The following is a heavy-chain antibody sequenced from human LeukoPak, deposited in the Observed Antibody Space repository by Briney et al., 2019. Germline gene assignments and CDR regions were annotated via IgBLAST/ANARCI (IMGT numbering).Heavy chain of an antibody. V-gene: IGHV3-30-3*01. CDR2: ISYDGSNK. CDR1: GFTFSSYA. J-gene: IGHJ4*02. Sequence: GRSLRLSCAASGFTFSSYALHWVRQASGKGLEWVAVISYDGSNKYYADSVKGRFTISRDNSKNTLYLQMNSLRAEDTAVYYCARDYDYIFDYWGQGTLVTVSS. D-gene: IGHD4-11*01. CDR3: ARDYDYIFDY.